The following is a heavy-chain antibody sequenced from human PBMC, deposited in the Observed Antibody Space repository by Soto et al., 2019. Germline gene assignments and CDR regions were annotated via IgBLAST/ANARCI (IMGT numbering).Heavy chain of an antibody. Sequence: SETLSRTCAVYGGSFSGYYWSCIRQPPWKGLEWIVEINHSGSTNYNPSLKSRVNISVDTSKNQFSLKLSSVTAADTAVYYCARGKLSDYVWGSYRYNFEYWGQGTVVTVSS. CDR3: ARGKLSDYVWGSYRYNFEY. D-gene: IGHD3-16*02. V-gene: IGHV4-34*01. CDR2: INHSGST. J-gene: IGHJ4*02. CDR1: GGSFSGYY.